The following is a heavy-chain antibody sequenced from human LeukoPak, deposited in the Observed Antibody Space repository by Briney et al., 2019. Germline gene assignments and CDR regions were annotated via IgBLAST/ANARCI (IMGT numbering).Heavy chain of an antibody. CDR1: GGSITSNYHY. V-gene: IGHV4-39*01. CDR3: ARLLGSSYYSFDS. CDR2: IYHGGQP. J-gene: IGHJ4*02. Sequence: SETLSLTCTVSGGSITSNYHYWGWIRQPPGKGLEWMGNIYHGGQPYSSPSLQSRITISVDTSKNQFYVKLRSVTAADTAVYYCARLLGSSYYSFDSWGQGTLVTVSS. D-gene: IGHD3-22*01.